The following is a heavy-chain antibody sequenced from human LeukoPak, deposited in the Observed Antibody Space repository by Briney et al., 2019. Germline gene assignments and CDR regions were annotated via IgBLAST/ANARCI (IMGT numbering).Heavy chain of an antibody. D-gene: IGHD3-3*01. V-gene: IGHV3-21*01. CDR3: ARDGYYDFWSGYYNAGYYYYYTDV. CDR2: ISSSSSYI. CDR1: GFTFGNYG. Sequence: GGSLRLSCAASGFTFGNYGMSWVRQAPGKGLEWVSSISSSSSYIYYADSVKGRFTISRDNAKNSLYLQMSSLRAEDTAVYYCARDGYYDFWSGYYNAGYYYYYTDVWGKGTTVTVSS. J-gene: IGHJ6*03.